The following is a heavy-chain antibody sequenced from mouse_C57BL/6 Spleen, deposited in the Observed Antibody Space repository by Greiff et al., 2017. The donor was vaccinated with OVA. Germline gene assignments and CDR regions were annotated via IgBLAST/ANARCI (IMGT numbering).Heavy chain of an antibody. J-gene: IGHJ4*01. V-gene: IGHV14-2*01. CDR1: GFNIKDYY. CDR2: IDPEDGET. CDR3: ARSQSGYAMDY. Sequence: EVQLQQSGAELVKPGASVKLSCTASGFNIKDYYMHWVKQRPEQGLEWIGRIDPEDGETKYASKFQGKATITADTSSNTAYLQLSSLTSEDTAVYYCARSQSGYAMDYWGQGTSVTVSS. D-gene: IGHD3-1*01.